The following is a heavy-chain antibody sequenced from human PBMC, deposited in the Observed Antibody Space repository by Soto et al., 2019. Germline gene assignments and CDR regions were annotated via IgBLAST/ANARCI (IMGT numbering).Heavy chain of an antibody. CDR3: AKVKTWTYLDY. V-gene: IGHV3-23*01. D-gene: IGHD5-12*01. J-gene: IGHJ4*02. CDR1: GFTFSSYA. CDR2: ISGSGDTT. Sequence: GSLRLSCAASGFTFSSYAMTWVRQAPGRGLEWVSAISGSGDTTYYADSVKGRFTISRDNSKNTLSLQMNSLRADDTAVYYCAKVKTWTYLDYWGQGTLVTVSS.